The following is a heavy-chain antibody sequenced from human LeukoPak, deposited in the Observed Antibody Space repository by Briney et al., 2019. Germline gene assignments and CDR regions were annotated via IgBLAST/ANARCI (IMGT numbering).Heavy chain of an antibody. J-gene: IGHJ4*02. V-gene: IGHV5-51*01. CDR2: IYPGDSDT. D-gene: IGHD5-12*01. Sequence: KRGECLKISCKASGYRFTTYWIGWVRQMPGKGLEWMGIIYPGDSDTRYSPSFEGQVTISADKSITTAYLQWSSLKASDTAMYYCARQITDQSSGYDSIDYWGQGTLVTVSS. CDR1: GYRFTTYW. CDR3: ARQITDQSSGYDSIDY.